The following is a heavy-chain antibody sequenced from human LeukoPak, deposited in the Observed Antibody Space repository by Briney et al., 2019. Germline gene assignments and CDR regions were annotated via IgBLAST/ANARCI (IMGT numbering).Heavy chain of an antibody. CDR1: GYTFTSYG. J-gene: IGHJ4*02. V-gene: IGHV1-18*01. CDR2: ISAYNGNT. Sequence: ASVKVSCKASGYTFTSYGISWVRQAPGQGLEWMGWISAYNGNTNYAQKFQGRVTMTEDTSTDTAYMELSSLRSEDTAVYYCATGDTAMVTSNYFDYWGQGTLVTVSS. D-gene: IGHD5-18*01. CDR3: ATGDTAMVTSNYFDY.